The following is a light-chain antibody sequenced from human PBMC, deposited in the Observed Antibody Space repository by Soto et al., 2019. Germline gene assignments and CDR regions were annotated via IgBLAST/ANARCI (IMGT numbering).Light chain of an antibody. CDR1: QSISTW. Sequence: DIQMTQSPSTLSASVGDRVTNTCRASQSISTWLAWYQQKPGKAPKLLIYKASSLESGVPSRFSGSGSGTEFTLTISSLQPDDFATYYCQQYINRWTFGQGTKWIS. V-gene: IGKV1-5*03. CDR3: QQYINRWT. CDR2: KAS. J-gene: IGKJ1*01.